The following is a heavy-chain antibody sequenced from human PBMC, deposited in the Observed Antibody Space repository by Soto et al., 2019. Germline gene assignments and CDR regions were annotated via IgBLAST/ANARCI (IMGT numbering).Heavy chain of an antibody. Sequence: QVQLVESGGGVVQPGRSLRLSCAASGFTFSSYGMHWVRQAPGKGLEWVAVIWYDGSNKYYADSVKGRFTISRDNSKNTLYLQMNSLRAEDTAVYYCARDRSGAGYYDYMDVWGKGTTVTVSS. CDR2: IWYDGSNK. V-gene: IGHV3-33*01. J-gene: IGHJ6*03. CDR3: ARDRSGAGYYDYMDV. CDR1: GFTFSSYG. D-gene: IGHD6-19*01.